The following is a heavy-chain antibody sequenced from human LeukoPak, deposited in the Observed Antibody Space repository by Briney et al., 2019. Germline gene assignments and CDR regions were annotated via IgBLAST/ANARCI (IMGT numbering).Heavy chain of an antibody. D-gene: IGHD2-21*02. CDR3: ARFDLVVTADDAFDI. V-gene: IGHV4-31*03. J-gene: IGHJ3*02. CDR1: GGSMSSGGYD. CDR2: IYYSGST. Sequence: SQTLSLTCTVSGGSMSSGGYDCNWIRQHPGKGLEWIGYIYYSGSTYYNPSLKSRVTISVDTSKNQVSLKLSSVTAADTAVYYCARFDLVVTADDAFDIWGQGTMVTVSS.